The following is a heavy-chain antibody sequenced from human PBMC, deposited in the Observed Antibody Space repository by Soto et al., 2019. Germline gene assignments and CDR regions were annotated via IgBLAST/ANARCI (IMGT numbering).Heavy chain of an antibody. D-gene: IGHD6-13*01. CDR3: ARVMYSSSWYGGGDIYYFDY. CDR2: ISSSGSTI. V-gene: IGHV3-48*03. CDR1: GFTFSSYE. J-gene: IGHJ4*02. Sequence: GGSLRLSCAASGFTFSSYEMNWVRQAPGKGLEWVSYISSSGSTIYYADSVKGRFTISRDNAKNSLYLQMNSLRAEDTAVYYCARVMYSSSWYGGGDIYYFDYWGQGTLVTVSS.